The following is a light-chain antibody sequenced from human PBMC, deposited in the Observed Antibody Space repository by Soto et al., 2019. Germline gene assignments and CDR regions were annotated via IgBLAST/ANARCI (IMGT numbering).Light chain of an antibody. J-gene: IGKJ1*01. V-gene: IGKV3-15*01. CDR2: GAS. Sequence: EIVMTHSPATLSVSPWERPALYCSASQSVSSNLAWYQQKPGQAPRLLIYGASTRATGIPARFSGSGSGTDFTLTISRLEPEDFAVYYCQQYGSSPTWTFGQGTKVDIK. CDR3: QQYGSSPTWT. CDR1: QSVSSN.